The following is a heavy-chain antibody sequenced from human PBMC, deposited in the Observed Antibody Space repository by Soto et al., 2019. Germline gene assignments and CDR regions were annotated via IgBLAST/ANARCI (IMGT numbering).Heavy chain of an antibody. Sequence: QVQLQQWGAGLLKPSETLSLTCAVYGGSFSGYCWSWIRQPPGKGLEWIGEINHSGSTNYNPSLKSRVTISVDTSKNQFSLKLSSVTAADTAVYYCARPEGVRSLDYWGQGTLVTVSS. CDR3: ARPEGVRSLDY. CDR2: INHSGST. CDR1: GGSFSGYC. V-gene: IGHV4-34*01. J-gene: IGHJ4*02. D-gene: IGHD3-3*01.